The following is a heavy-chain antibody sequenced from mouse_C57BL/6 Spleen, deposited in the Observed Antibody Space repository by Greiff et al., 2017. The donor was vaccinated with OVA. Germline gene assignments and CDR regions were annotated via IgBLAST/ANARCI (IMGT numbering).Heavy chain of an antibody. D-gene: IGHD1-1*01. CDR2: IDPSDSYT. CDR3: ARGLYGSSDWYFDV. J-gene: IGHJ1*03. Sequence: VQLQQSGAELVMPGASVKLSCKASGYTFTSYWMHWVKQRPGQGLEWIGEIDPSDSYTNYNQKFKGKSTLTVDKSSSTAYMQLSSLTSEDSAVYYGARGLYGSSDWYFDVWGTGTTVTVSS. CDR1: GYTFTSYW. V-gene: IGHV1-69*01.